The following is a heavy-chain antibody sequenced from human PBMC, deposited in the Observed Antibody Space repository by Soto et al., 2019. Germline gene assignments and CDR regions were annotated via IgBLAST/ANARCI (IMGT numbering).Heavy chain of an antibody. CDR3: AREGCSGGSCYRGIFDY. J-gene: IGHJ4*02. CDR2: IYYSGST. D-gene: IGHD2-15*01. V-gene: IGHV4-31*03. Sequence: QVQLQESGPGLVKPSQTLSLTCTVSGGSISSGGYYWSWIRQYPGKGLEWIGYIYYSGSTYYNPSLKSRVTISVDTSKNQFSLKLSSVTAADTAVYYCAREGCSGGSCYRGIFDYWGQGTLVTVSS. CDR1: GGSISSGGYY.